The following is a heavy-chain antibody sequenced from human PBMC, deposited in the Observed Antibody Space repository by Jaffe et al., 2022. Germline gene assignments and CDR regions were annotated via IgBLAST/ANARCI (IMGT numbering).Heavy chain of an antibody. D-gene: IGHD4-17*01. CDR3: AKVSNTVRTAGGYFDY. J-gene: IGHJ4*02. CDR2: ISYDGSNK. Sequence: QVQLVESGGGVVQPGRSLRLSCAASGFTFSSYGMHWVRQAPGKGLEWVAVISYDGSNKYYADSVKGRFTISRDNSKNTLYLQMNSLRAEDTAVYYCAKVSNTVRTAGGYFDYWGQGTLVTVSS. CDR1: GFTFSSYG. V-gene: IGHV3-30*18.